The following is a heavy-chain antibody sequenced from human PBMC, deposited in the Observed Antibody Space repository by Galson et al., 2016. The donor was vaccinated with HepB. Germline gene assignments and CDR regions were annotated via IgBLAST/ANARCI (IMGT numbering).Heavy chain of an antibody. Sequence: SLRLSCAGSGFTFSTYSMVWVRQAPGKGLEWVSSISGGGATTYYADSVKGRFTISRDNSKETLYLQLNSLRVEDTAIYYCAKGGVFQAFDLWGQGTMVTVSS. CDR1: GFTFSTYS. D-gene: IGHD3-10*01. CDR3: AKGGVFQAFDL. CDR2: ISGGGATT. V-gene: IGHV3-23*01. J-gene: IGHJ3*01.